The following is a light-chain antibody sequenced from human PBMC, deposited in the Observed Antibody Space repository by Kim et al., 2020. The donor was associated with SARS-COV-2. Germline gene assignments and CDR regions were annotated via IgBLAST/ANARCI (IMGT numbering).Light chain of an antibody. Sequence: ELTQPPSASGTPGQRVTISFSGSSSNIGNNFVNWYQQLPGTAPTFLIYRDNERPSGVPDRFSGSKSGTSASLAISGLRSEDEADYYCAAWDDSLRSVV. CDR3: AAWDDSLRSVV. CDR1: SSNIGNNF. J-gene: IGLJ2*01. V-gene: IGLV1-47*01. CDR2: RDN.